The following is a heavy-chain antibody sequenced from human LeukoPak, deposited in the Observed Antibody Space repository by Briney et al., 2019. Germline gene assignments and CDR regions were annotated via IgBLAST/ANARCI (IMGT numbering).Heavy chain of an antibody. CDR3: ARAYYYDSSGPRFDI. D-gene: IGHD3-22*01. V-gene: IGHV4-38-2*02. Sequence: PSETLSLTCTVSGYSISSGYYWGWIRQPPGKGLEWIGSIYHSGSTYYNPSLKSRVTISVDTSKNQFSLKLSSVTAADTAVYYCARAYYYDSSGPRFDIWGQGTMVTVSS. J-gene: IGHJ3*02. CDR2: IYHSGST. CDR1: GYSISSGYY.